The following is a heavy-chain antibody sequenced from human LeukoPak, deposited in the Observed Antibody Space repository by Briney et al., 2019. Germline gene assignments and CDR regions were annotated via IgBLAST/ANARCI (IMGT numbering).Heavy chain of an antibody. D-gene: IGHD2-2*01. CDR2: INPKIADT. V-gene: IGHV1-2*02. J-gene: IGHJ6*02. CDR1: GYTFNDFY. CDR3: ARAVYCSSTSCYADYYYYGMDV. Sequence: ASVKVSCKASGYTFNDFYVHWVRQAPGQGLEWMGWINPKIADTIYAQSVRGRVTMTRDTSITTAYLELSSLRSDDTAVYYCARAVYCSSTSCYADYYYYGMDVWGQGTTVTVSS.